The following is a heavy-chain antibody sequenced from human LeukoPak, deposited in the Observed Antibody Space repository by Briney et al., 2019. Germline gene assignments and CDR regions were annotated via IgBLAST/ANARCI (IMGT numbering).Heavy chain of an antibody. J-gene: IGHJ3*02. D-gene: IGHD1-26*01. CDR2: ISSSGSMI. CDR3: AGEGLGSYSDAFDI. V-gene: IGHV3-48*03. CDR1: GFTFSSYE. Sequence: GGSLRLSCAASGFTFSSYEMNWVRQAPGKGLEWVSYISSSGSMIYYADSVKGRFTMSRDNAKNSLYLQMNSLRAEDTAVYYCAGEGLGSYSDAFDIWGRGTMVTVSS.